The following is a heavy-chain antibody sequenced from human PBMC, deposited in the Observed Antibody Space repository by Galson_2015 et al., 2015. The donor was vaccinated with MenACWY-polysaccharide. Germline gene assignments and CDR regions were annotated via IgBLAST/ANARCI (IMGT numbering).Heavy chain of an antibody. D-gene: IGHD3-3*01. CDR1: GFTFSSYA. CDR2: ISGSGGST. V-gene: IGHV3-23*01. CDR3: AKASVNRITILGVVRGLGGMDV. Sequence: SLRLSCAASGFTFSSYAMSWVRQAPGKGLEWVSAISGSGGSTYYADSVKGRFTISRDNSKNTLYLQMNSLRAEDTAVYYCAKASVNRITILGVVRGLGGMDVWGQGTTVTVSS. J-gene: IGHJ6*02.